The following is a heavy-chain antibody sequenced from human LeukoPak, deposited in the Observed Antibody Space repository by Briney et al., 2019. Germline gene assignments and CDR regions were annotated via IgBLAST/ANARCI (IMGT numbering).Heavy chain of an antibody. J-gene: IGHJ4*02. V-gene: IGHV4-34*01. CDR1: GGSFSGYY. D-gene: IGHD3-3*01. CDR2: INHSGST. Sequence: PSETLSLTCAVYGGSFSGYYWSWIRQPPGKGLEWIGEINHSGSTNYNPSLKSRVTISVDTSKNQFSLKLSSVTAADTAVYYCVYDRSGLDYWGQGTLVTVSS. CDR3: VYDRSGLDY.